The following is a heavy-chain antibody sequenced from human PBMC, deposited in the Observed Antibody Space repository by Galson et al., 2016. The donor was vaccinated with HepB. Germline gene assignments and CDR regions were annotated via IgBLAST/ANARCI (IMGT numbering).Heavy chain of an antibody. CDR2: IYYVGST. D-gene: IGHD4-23*01. Sequence: SETLSLTCTVSGDSVGSSDYYWGWVRQPPGKGLEWIGNIYYVGSTYFNPSLKSRLNMSVDTSKKQFSLRLTSVTAADTAVDYCAKHEEGPVRGCFDYCGHGSLVTVSS. CDR3: AKHEEGPVRGCFDY. CDR1: GDSVGSSDYY. J-gene: IGHJ4*01. V-gene: IGHV4-39*01.